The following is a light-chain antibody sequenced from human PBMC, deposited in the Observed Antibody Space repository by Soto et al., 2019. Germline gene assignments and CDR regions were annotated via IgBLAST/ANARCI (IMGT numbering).Light chain of an antibody. V-gene: IGLV2-14*01. J-gene: IGLJ1*01. CDR1: SSDVGGYKY. CDR2: EVS. CDR3: MSYTSSSTLV. Sequence: QSALTQPASVSGSPGQSITISCTGTSSDVGGYKYVSWYQHHPGNAPKLLISEVSNRPSGVSNRFSGSKSGNTASLTISGLQAEDEADYYCMSYTSSSTLVFGTGTTLTVL.